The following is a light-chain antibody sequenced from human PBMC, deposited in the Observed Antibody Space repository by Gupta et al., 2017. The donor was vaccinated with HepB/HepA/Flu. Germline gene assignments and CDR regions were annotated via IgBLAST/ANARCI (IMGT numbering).Light chain of an antibody. CDR3: QQANSFPIT. V-gene: IGKV1D-12*01. CDR1: QGISSW. Sequence: DIQMTQSPSSVSASVGDRVTITCRASQGISSWLAWCQQKPGKPPKLLIYAASSLQSGVPSRFSGSGSGTDFTLTISSLQPEDFATYYCQQANSFPITFGQGTRLEIK. CDR2: AAS. J-gene: IGKJ5*01.